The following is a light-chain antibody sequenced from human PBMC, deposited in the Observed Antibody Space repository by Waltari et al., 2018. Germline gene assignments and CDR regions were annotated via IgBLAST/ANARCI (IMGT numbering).Light chain of an antibody. Sequence: DLQMTKSPSSLSASVGDRVTITCRASQDISSYLAWYQQKPGKVPYLLIYAASTFQSGVPSRFSGSGSGTYFTLTISSLQPEDVATYYCQNGVTFGQGTKVEIK. J-gene: IGKJ1*01. CDR2: AAS. CDR3: QNGVT. V-gene: IGKV1-27*01. CDR1: QDISSY.